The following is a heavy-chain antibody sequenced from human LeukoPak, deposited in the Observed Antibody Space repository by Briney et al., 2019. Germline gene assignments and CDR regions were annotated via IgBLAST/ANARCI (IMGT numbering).Heavy chain of an antibody. D-gene: IGHD2-15*01. V-gene: IGHV1-8*01. Sequence: ASVKVACKASGYTFTSYDINWVRQATGQGLEWMGWMNPNSGNTGYAQKFQGRVTMTRNTSISTAYMELSSLRSEDTAVYYCALVYCSGGSCYGDYYYYMDVWGKGTTVTISS. CDR3: ALVYCSGGSCYGDYYYYMDV. CDR1: GYTFTSYD. CDR2: MNPNSGNT. J-gene: IGHJ6*03.